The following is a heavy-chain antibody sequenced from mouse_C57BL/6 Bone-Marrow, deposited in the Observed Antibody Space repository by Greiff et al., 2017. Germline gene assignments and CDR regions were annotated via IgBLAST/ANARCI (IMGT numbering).Heavy chain of an antibody. D-gene: IGHD1-1*01. CDR1: GFSLTSYG. V-gene: IGHV2-5*01. J-gene: IGHJ4*01. CDR3: AKNWGYGSSYGYAMDY. Sequence: QVQLKESGPGLVQPSQSLSITCTVSGFSLTSYGVHWVRQSPGKGLEWLGVIWRGGSTDYNAAFMSRLSINKDNSTSQVFFKMNSLQADDTAIYYCAKNWGYGSSYGYAMDYWGQGTSVTVSS. CDR2: IWRGGST.